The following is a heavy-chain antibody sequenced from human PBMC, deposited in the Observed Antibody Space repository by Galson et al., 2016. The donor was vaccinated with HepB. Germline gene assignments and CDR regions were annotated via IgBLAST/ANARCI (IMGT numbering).Heavy chain of an antibody. V-gene: IGHV6-1*01. J-gene: IGHJ6*02. Sequence: CAISGDSVSSTNAIWTWIRQSPSRGLEWLGRTYYRSKWSYDYGVSLKSRITFNVDTSKNQFSLHLNSVTSDDTAVYYCARGYYETSGNSHFYYALGVWGQGTTVTVSS. CDR1: GDSVSSTNAI. CDR3: ARGYYETSGNSHFYYALGV. D-gene: IGHD3-22*01. CDR2: TYYRSKWSY.